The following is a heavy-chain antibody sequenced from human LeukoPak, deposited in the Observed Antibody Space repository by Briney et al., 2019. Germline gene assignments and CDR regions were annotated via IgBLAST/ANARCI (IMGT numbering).Heavy chain of an antibody. J-gene: IGHJ4*02. Sequence: PGGSLRLSCAASGFTVSSNYMSWVRQAPGKGLGWVSVIYSGGSTYYADSVKGRFTISRDNSKNTLYLQMNSLRAEDTAAYYCARDPGYSYGYFDYWGQGTLVTVSS. CDR2: IYSGGST. CDR1: GFTVSSNY. D-gene: IGHD5-18*01. CDR3: ARDPGYSYGYFDY. V-gene: IGHV3-53*01.